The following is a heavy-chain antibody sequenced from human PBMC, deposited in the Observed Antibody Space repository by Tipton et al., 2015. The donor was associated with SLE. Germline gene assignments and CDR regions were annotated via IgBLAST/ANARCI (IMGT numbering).Heavy chain of an antibody. D-gene: IGHD4-17*01. V-gene: IGHV4-34*01. CDR1: GGSFSGYY. CDR3: VRPTGGTVTDWYFDL. CDR2: IKHSGST. J-gene: IGHJ2*01. Sequence: TLSLTCAVYGGSFSGYYWSWIRQPPGKGLEWIGEIKHSGSTNYNPSLKSRVTISVDTSKNQFSLKLSSVTAADTAVYYCVRPTGGTVTDWYFDLWGRGTLVTVSS.